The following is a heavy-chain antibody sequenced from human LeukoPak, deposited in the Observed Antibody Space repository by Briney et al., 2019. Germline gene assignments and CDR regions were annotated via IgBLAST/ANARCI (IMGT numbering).Heavy chain of an antibody. Sequence: PGGSLRLPCTASGLTFNSYAMSWVRQAPGKGLEWVSVISGSGNSTYYADSVKGRFTISRDNSKNTLFLQMNSLRAEDTAVYYCAKNHFSYCYSPSDYWGQGSLVTVS. V-gene: IGHV3-23*01. D-gene: IGHD2-2*02. J-gene: IGHJ4*02. CDR1: GLTFNSYA. CDR3: AKNHFSYCYSPSDY. CDR2: ISGSGNST.